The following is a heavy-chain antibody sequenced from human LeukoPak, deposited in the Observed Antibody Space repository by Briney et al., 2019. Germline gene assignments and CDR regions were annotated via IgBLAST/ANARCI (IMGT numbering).Heavy chain of an antibody. CDR1: GGSISSSNW. CDR3: ARVDRIAVANFYYYYYMDV. D-gene: IGHD6-19*01. CDR2: IYHSGST. J-gene: IGHJ6*03. V-gene: IGHV4-4*02. Sequence: SETLSLTCAVSGGSISSSNWWSWVRQPPGKGLEWIGEIYHSGSTNYNPSLKSRVSMSVDTSKSQFSLKLSSVTAADTAVYYCARVDRIAVANFYYYYYMDVWGKGTTVTISS.